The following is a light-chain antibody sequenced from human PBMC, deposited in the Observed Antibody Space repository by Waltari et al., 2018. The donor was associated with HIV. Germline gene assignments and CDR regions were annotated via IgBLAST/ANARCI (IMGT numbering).Light chain of an antibody. Sequence: EIVLTQSPDTLSLSPGERATPPCRASQSVSSPYLAWYQQKPGQAPRLLISGASRRATGIPDRFSGSESGTDFTLTVSRLEPEDFAVYYCQQYGNTPRITFGQGTRLEIK. CDR1: QSVSSPY. CDR3: QQYGNTPRIT. V-gene: IGKV3-20*01. J-gene: IGKJ5*01. CDR2: GAS.